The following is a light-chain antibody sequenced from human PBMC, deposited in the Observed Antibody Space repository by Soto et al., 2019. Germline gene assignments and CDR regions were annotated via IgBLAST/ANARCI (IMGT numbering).Light chain of an antibody. J-gene: IGKJ3*01. Sequence: DIQMTQSPPSLSASVGDRVTITCRASQDFRNFVAWYQQKPGKAPKLLIYAASTLQSGVPSRFSGSGSGTDFTLTINSLQPEYVATYSCQKYSSVPVFGPGTKVEIK. CDR1: QDFRNF. V-gene: IGKV1-27*01. CDR3: QKYSSVPV. CDR2: AAS.